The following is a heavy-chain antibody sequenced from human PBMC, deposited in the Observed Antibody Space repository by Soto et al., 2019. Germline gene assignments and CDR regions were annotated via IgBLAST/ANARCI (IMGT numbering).Heavy chain of an antibody. CDR1: GGSFSGYY. D-gene: IGHD6-6*01. CDR3: ARGRGAARRGNWFDP. J-gene: IGHJ5*02. CDR2: INHSGST. Sequence: KPSETLSLTCAVYGGSFSGYYWSWIRQPPGKGLEWIGEINHSGSTNYNPSLKSRVTISVDTSKNQFSLKLSSVTAADTAVYYCARGRGAARRGNWFDPWGQGTLVTVSS. V-gene: IGHV4-34*01.